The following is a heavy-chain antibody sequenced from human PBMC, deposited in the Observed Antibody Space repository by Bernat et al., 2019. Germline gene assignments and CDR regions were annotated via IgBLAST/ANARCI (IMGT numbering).Heavy chain of an antibody. J-gene: IGHJ4*02. CDR2: ITTNGAST. Sequence: VQLVESGGGVVQSGRSLRVSCAASGFTFSGCAMNWVRQAPGKGLEWVSVITTNGASTNYADSVRGRFTISRDNSKSTLYLQMNSLRAEDTAVYYCATESPPGTVDSWGQGTLVTVSS. CDR1: GFTFSGCA. V-gene: IGHV3-23*04. CDR3: ATESPPGTVDS. D-gene: IGHD1-26*01.